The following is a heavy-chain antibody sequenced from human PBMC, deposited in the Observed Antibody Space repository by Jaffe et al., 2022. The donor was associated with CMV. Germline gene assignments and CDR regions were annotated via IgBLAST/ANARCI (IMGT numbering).Heavy chain of an antibody. D-gene: IGHD1-26*01. CDR2: ISSSSSTI. CDR3: AREHIVGATGRRTPDY. CDR1: GFTFSSYS. V-gene: IGHV3-48*02. Sequence: EVQLVESGGGLVQPGGSLRLSCAASGFTFSSYSMNWVRQAPGKGLEWVSYISSSSSTIYYADSVKGRFTISRDNAKNSLYLQMNSLRDEDTAVYYCAREHIVGATGRRTPDYWGQGTLVTVSS. J-gene: IGHJ4*02.